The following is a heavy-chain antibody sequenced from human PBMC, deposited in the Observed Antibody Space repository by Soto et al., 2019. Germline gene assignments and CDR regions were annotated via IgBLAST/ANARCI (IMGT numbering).Heavy chain of an antibody. D-gene: IGHD4-17*01. V-gene: IGHV3-30-3*01. J-gene: IGHJ4*02. Sequence: QLQLVESGGGVVQPGRSLRLSCAASGFTFSSYSMHWVRQAPGKGLEWVAVISYGGSNKYYADSVKGRFTISRDNSKNTLFLQMNSLRPEDTGVYYCAFLDTVISFDHWGQGTLVTVSS. CDR3: AFLDTVISFDH. CDR1: GFTFSSYS. CDR2: ISYGGSNK.